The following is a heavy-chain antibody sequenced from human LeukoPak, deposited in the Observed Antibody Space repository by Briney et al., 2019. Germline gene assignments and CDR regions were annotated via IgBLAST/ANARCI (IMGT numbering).Heavy chain of an antibody. Sequence: PGGSLRLSCAASGFTFSSYAMSWVRQAPGKGLEWVSAISGSGGSTYYADSVKGRFTISRDNSKNTLYLQMNSLRAEDTAVYYCAKGGIVVVVAATRPFDPWGQGTLVTVSS. CDR2: ISGSGGST. CDR3: AKGGIVVVVAATRPFDP. V-gene: IGHV3-23*01. J-gene: IGHJ5*02. CDR1: GFTFSSYA. D-gene: IGHD2-15*01.